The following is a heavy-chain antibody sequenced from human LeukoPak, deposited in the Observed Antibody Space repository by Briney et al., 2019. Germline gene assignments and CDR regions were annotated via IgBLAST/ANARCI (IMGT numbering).Heavy chain of an antibody. CDR3: ARVGSSGYYYQYNWFDP. CDR2: MNPNSGNT. V-gene: IGHV1-8*01. CDR1: GYTLTSYD. D-gene: IGHD3-22*01. J-gene: IGHJ5*02. Sequence: ASVKVSCKASGYTLTSYDINWVRQATGQGLEWMGWMNPNSGNTGYAQKFQGRVTMTRNTSISTAYMELSSLRSEDTAVYYCARVGSSGYYYQYNWFDPWGQGTLVTVSS.